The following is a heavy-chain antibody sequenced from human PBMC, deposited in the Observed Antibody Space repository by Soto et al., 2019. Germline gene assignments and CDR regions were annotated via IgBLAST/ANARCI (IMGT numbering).Heavy chain of an antibody. Sequence: GGSLRLSCAASGFTFSSYGMHWVRQAPGKGLEWVAVISYDGSNKYYADSVKGRFTISRDNSKNTLYLQMNSLRAEDTAVYYCAKVWRGITMVRGVIMTTYDAFDIWGQGTMVTVSS. J-gene: IGHJ3*02. D-gene: IGHD3-10*01. CDR1: GFTFSSYG. CDR3: AKVWRGITMVRGVIMTTYDAFDI. V-gene: IGHV3-30*18. CDR2: ISYDGSNK.